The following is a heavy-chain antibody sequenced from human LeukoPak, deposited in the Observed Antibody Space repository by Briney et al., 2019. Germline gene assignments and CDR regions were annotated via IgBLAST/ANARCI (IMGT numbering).Heavy chain of an antibody. Sequence: KPSETLSLTCTVSGDSISSYYWSWIRQPPGKGLEWIGSIYYSGSTYYNPSLKSRVTISVDTSKNQFSLKLSSVTAADTAVYYCARERGSYTARFFDYWGQGTLVTVSS. CDR2: IYYSGST. CDR1: GDSISSYY. J-gene: IGHJ4*02. D-gene: IGHD1-26*01. CDR3: ARERGSYTARFFDY. V-gene: IGHV4-39*02.